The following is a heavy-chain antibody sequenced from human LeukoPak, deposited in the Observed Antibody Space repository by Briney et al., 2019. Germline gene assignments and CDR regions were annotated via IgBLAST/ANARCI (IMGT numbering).Heavy chain of an antibody. Sequence: GGSLRLSRAASGFTVSGSYMNWVRQAPGKGLEWVSSISSSSSYKYYEDSVKGRFTISRDNAKNSLYLQMNSLRAEDTAVYYCARASSNLPDYWGQGTLVTVSS. CDR2: ISSSSSYK. J-gene: IGHJ4*02. V-gene: IGHV3-21*01. CDR3: ARASSNLPDY. D-gene: IGHD4-11*01. CDR1: GFTVSGSY.